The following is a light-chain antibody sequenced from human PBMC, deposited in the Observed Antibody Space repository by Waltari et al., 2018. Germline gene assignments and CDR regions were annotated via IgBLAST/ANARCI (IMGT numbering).Light chain of an antibody. Sequence: DIHITQSPSTLSSSVAERVTITCRASQSLSNWLAWYQQKHGKAPKVLIYKASTLESGVPSRFSGSGSGTEFTLTISSLQPDDFATYYCQQYRNLWTFGQGTKVEIK. CDR2: KAS. J-gene: IGKJ1*01. CDR3: QQYRNLWT. V-gene: IGKV1-5*03. CDR1: QSLSNW.